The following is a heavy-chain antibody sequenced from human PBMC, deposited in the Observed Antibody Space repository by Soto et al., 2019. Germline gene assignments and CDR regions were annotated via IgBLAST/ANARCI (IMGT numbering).Heavy chain of an antibody. D-gene: IGHD1-26*01. CDR1: GFTFSNHA. CDR3: AKEYTSTSKGSFDY. CDR2: ITGSGGTT. J-gene: IGHJ4*02. Sequence: GGSLRLSCAASGFTFSNHAMNWVRQAPGKGLEWVSGITGSGGTTFYADFVKGRFTISRDNSRNTVYLQMNSVRADDTGVYYCAKEYTSTSKGSFDYWGQGALVTVSS. V-gene: IGHV3-23*01.